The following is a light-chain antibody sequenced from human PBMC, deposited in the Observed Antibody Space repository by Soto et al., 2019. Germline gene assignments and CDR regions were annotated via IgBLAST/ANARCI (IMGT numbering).Light chain of an antibody. J-gene: IGKJ3*01. Sequence: EIVLTQSPGTLSLSPGETATVSCRATESLITKALAWYQQKPGQAPRLLIYGAFTRDAAIPDRFNGSGSGTDFALTISRLELEDSAVYYCQQYGVSPLTFGHGTKVEIK. CDR3: QQYGVSPLT. V-gene: IGKV3-20*01. CDR2: GAF. CDR1: ESLITKA.